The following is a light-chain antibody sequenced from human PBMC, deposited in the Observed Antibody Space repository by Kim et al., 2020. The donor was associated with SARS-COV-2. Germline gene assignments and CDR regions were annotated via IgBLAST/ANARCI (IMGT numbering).Light chain of an antibody. CDR2: GGA. V-gene: IGKV3-15*01. CDR1: QSVGRH. CDR3: QQYDVWPRP. J-gene: IGKJ1*01. Sequence: VSPGDRATLSCRASQSVGRHLAWYQKKPGQAPRLLIHGGATRATGIPDRFGGSGSGTEFTLTISSLQSEDVAVYYCQQYDVWPRPFGQGTKVDIK.